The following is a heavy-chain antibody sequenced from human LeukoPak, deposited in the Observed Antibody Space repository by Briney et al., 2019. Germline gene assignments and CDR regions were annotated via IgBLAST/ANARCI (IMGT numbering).Heavy chain of an antibody. Sequence: PGGSLRLSCAASGFTFSSYAMSWVRQAPGKGLEWVSPISGSGGSTYYADSVKGRFTISRDNSKNTLYLQMNSLRAEDTAVYYCAKDPDYYDSSGDVAFDIWGQGTMVTVSS. V-gene: IGHV3-23*01. J-gene: IGHJ3*02. D-gene: IGHD3-22*01. CDR2: ISGSGGST. CDR3: AKDPDYYDSSGDVAFDI. CDR1: GFTFSSYA.